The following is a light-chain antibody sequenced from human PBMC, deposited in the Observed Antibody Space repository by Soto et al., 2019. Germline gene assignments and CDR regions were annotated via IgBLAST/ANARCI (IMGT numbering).Light chain of an antibody. Sequence: IELTQAPASLSASVGDRVTITCRASQGINSFLAWYQQKPGKAPKLLIYAASTLQSGVPSRFSGSGSGIDFTLTVSNLHPEDLATYYSQQANSCPLSFGGGTKVDIK. CDR3: QQANSCPLS. CDR2: AAS. V-gene: IGKV1-9*01. CDR1: QGINSF. J-gene: IGKJ4*01.